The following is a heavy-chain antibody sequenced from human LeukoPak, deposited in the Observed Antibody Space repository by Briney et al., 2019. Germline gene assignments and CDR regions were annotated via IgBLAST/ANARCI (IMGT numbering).Heavy chain of an antibody. D-gene: IGHD1-14*01. CDR1: GFSFTNYW. J-gene: IGHJ3*01. CDR3: ARRLSGHDTFDF. CDR2: IHPGDPET. V-gene: IGHV5-51*01. Sequence: GESLKISCKASGFSFTNYWIGWVRQVPGKGLEWMGIIHPGDPETRYGPSFQGQVTFSADTSITTAYLQWSRLKASDSAIYYCARRLSGHDTFDFWGQGTMITVSS.